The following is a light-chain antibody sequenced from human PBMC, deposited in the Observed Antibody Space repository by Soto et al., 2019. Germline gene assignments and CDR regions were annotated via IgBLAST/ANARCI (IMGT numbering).Light chain of an antibody. CDR3: QHYDSSPPYT. V-gene: IGKV3-20*01. Sequence: EIVLTQSPVTLSLSPGERATLSCRASRSFASSYLGWYQQKPGQAPRLLIYAASTRATGIPYRFSGSGSATDFPLTISRLEPEDSAVYYCQHYDSSPPYTFGQGTKLEIK. CDR1: RSFASSY. J-gene: IGKJ2*01. CDR2: AAS.